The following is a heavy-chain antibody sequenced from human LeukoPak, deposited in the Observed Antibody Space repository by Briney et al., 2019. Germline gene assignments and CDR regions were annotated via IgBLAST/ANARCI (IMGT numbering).Heavy chain of an antibody. V-gene: IGHV3-9*01. Sequence: GGSLRLSCAASGFTFSSYSMNWVRQAPGKGLEWVSGISWNSGSIGYADSVKGRFTISRDNAKNSLYLQMNSLRAEDTALYYCAKDHNGPLTSFDYWGQGTLVTVSS. CDR3: AKDHNGPLTSFDY. D-gene: IGHD2-8*01. CDR2: ISWNSGSI. CDR1: GFTFSSYS. J-gene: IGHJ4*02.